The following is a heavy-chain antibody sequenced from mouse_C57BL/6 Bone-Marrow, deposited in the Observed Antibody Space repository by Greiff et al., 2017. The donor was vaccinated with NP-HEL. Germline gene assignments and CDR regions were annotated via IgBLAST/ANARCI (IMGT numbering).Heavy chain of an antibody. J-gene: IGHJ3*01. Sequence: VQLQQSGTVLARPGASVKMSCKTSGYSFTSYWMPWVKQRPGQGLEWIGAIYPGNSDTSYNQKFKGKATLTAVTSASTAYMELSSLTNEDSAVCYCTGGGSWFAYWGQGTLVTVSA. CDR3: TGGGSWFAY. V-gene: IGHV1-5*01. CDR1: GYSFTSYW. CDR2: IYPGNSDT.